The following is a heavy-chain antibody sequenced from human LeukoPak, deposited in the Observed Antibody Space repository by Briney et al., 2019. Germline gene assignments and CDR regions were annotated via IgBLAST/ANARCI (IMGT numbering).Heavy chain of an antibody. CDR3: ARVLRYCSGGNCYSGGLGYMDV. CDR1: GFTFDDYA. V-gene: IGHV3-9*01. J-gene: IGHJ6*03. CDR2: IGWNSGSI. D-gene: IGHD2-15*01. Sequence: GGSLRLSCAASGFTFDDYAMHWVRQAPGKGLEWVSGIGWNSGSIGYADSVKGRFTISRDNAKNSLYLQMNSLRAEDTALYYCARVLRYCSGGNCYSGGLGYMDVWGKGTTVTISS.